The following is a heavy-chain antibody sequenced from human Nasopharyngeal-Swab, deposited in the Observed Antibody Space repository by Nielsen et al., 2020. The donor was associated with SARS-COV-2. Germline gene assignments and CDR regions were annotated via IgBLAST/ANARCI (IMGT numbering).Heavy chain of an antibody. CDR3: LRGDRRDY. J-gene: IGHJ4*02. CDR1: GFSFSTYT. CDR2: ISSDSGAK. D-gene: IGHD3-22*01. V-gene: IGHV3-21*01. Sequence: GESLKISCAASGFSFSTYTMNWVRQAPGKGLEWLSSISSDSGAKYHADSVKGRFTISRDNAKNSLYLEMNSLRAEDTAVYYCLRGDRRDYWGPGTLVSVSP.